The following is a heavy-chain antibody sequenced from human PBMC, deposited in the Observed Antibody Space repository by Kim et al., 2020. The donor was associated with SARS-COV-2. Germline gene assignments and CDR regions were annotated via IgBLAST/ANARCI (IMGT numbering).Heavy chain of an antibody. D-gene: IGHD3-22*01. V-gene: IGHV4-34*01. Sequence: YNPTLTRRVTQSIDTFRNQFSLKLYSVTAADTAVYYCARGHLRGYYFDYWGQGPLVTVSS. CDR3: ARGHLRGYYFDY. J-gene: IGHJ4*02.